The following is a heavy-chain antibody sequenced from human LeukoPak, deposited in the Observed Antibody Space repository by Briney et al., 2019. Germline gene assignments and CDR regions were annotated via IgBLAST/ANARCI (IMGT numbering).Heavy chain of an antibody. V-gene: IGHV3-53*01. Sequence: GESLRLSCTASEFTVSRNYMLWVRQAPGKGLEWVSLIFSNGDTHYADSVKGRFTISRDTSKNTVPLQMNSLRVEDTAMYYCTRDQMNYWGQGTLVTVSS. CDR2: IFSNGDT. J-gene: IGHJ4*02. CDR3: TRDQMNY. CDR1: EFTVSRNY. D-gene: IGHD5-24*01.